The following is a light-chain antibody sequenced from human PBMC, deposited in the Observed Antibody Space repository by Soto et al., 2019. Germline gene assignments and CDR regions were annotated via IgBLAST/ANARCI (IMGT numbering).Light chain of an antibody. CDR3: LQTYNLPRT. J-gene: IGKJ1*01. CDR1: LTIGDS. V-gene: IGKV1-39*01. CDR2: GAS. Sequence: DIQMTQSPSSLSASVGDRVTITCRASLTIGDSLSWFQQKAGKPPTLLIYGASALQSGVPARFSGSGAGTDFTLTICNMQREDFATYYCLQTYNLPRTFGQGTKVDIK.